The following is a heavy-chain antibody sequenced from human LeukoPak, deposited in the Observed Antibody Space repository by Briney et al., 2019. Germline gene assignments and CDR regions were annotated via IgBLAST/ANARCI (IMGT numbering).Heavy chain of an antibody. J-gene: IGHJ6*03. D-gene: IGHD2-8*01. CDR1: GYTFTSYA. CDR2: INTNTGNP. V-gene: IGHV7-4-1*02. CDR3: ATSRYCTNGVCYPVYYYYYMDV. Sequence: ASVKVSCKASGYTFTSYAMNWVRQAPGQGLEWMGWINTNTGNPTYAQGFTGRFVFSLDTSVSTAYLQISSLKAEDTAVYYCATSRYCTNGVCYPVYYYYYMDVWGKGTTVTVSS.